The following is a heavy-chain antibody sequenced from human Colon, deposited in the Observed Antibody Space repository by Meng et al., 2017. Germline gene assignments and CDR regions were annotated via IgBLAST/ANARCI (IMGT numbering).Heavy chain of an antibody. J-gene: IGHJ4*02. CDR3: ARARELWGRPLPSPFDY. V-gene: IGHV2-5*02. D-gene: IGHD7-27*01. Sequence: QITLKESGPTLVKPTQTLTLTCSISGFALSGVTVAWIRQPPGKALECLAVIYWDDDKRYRPSLESRLTITKDTSKNQVVLTMTNVDPVDTATYYCARARELWGRPLPSPFDYWGPVTLVTVSS. CDR2: IYWDDDK. CDR1: GFALSGVT.